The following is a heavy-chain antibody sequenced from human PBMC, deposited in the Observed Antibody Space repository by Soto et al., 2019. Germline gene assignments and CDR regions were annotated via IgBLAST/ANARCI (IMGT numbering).Heavy chain of an antibody. J-gene: IGHJ4*02. CDR1: GFTFSSYG. D-gene: IGHD6-19*01. V-gene: IGHV3-30*18. CDR2: ISYDGSNK. CDR3: AKDRVSSGWFDY. Sequence: QVQLVESGGGVVQPGRSLRLSCAASGFTFSSYGMHWVRQAPGKGLEWVAVISYDGSNKYYADSVKVRFTISRDNSKNTLYLQMNSLRAEDTAVYYCAKDRVSSGWFDYWGQGTLVTVSS.